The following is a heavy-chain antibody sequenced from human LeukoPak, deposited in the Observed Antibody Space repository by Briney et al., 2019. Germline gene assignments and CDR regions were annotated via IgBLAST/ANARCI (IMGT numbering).Heavy chain of an antibody. D-gene: IGHD3-22*01. J-gene: IGHJ4*02. CDR1: GGSFSGYY. V-gene: IGHV4-34*01. CDR2: INHSGST. Sequence: PSETLSLTCAVYGGSFSGYYWSWIRQPPGKGLEWIGEINHSGSTNYNPSLKSRVPISVDTSKNQFSLKLSSVTAADTAVYYCARYSGYYLSYFDYWGQGTLVTVS. CDR3: ARYSGYYLSYFDY.